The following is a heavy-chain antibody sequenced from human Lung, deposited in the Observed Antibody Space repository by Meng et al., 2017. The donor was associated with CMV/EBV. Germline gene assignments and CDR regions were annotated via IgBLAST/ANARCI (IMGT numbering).Heavy chain of an antibody. CDR3: ATLIAGYGGRGS. D-gene: IGHD5-12*01. CDR1: GGAVSDGNYH. Sequence: SXTLSLXCIVSGGAVSDGNYHWNWVRQPPGKGLEWIGQTWSGRGTYYSPSLESRLTISVDTSKNQFSLHLTSVTAADTAIYYCATLIAGYGGRGSWGQGTPVTVSS. CDR2: TWSGRGT. V-gene: IGHV4-61*01. J-gene: IGHJ4*02.